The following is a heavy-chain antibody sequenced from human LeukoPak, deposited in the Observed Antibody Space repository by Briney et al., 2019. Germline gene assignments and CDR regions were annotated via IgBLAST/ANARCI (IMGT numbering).Heavy chain of an antibody. CDR3: AKAGLYSGSYYLQLAY. CDR1: GFTFSTYA. CDR2: VTDSGGGT. J-gene: IGHJ4*02. Sequence: PGGSLRLSCAASGFTFSTYAMSWVRQAPGKGLEWVSGVTDSGGGTYYADSVKGRFTISRDNSKNTLYLQMSSLRVEDTAVYYCAKAGLYSGSYYLQLAYWGQGTLVTVSS. D-gene: IGHD1-26*01. V-gene: IGHV3-23*01.